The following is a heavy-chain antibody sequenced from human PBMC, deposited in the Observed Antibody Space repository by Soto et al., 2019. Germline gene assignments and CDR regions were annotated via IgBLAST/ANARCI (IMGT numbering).Heavy chain of an antibody. D-gene: IGHD3-9*01. CDR3: ARVIRYFDHYYYYGMDV. CDR1: GYSFTSYW. V-gene: IGHV5-10-1*01. CDR2: IDPSDSYT. J-gene: IGHJ6*02. Sequence: GESLKISCKGSGYSFTSYWISWVRQMPGKGLEWMGRIDPSDSYTNYSPSFQGHVTISADKSISTAYLQWSSLKASDTAMYYCARVIRYFDHYYYYGMDVWGQGTTVTVSS.